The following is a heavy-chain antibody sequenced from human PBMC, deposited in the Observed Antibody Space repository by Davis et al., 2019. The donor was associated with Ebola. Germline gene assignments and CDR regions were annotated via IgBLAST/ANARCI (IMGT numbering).Heavy chain of an antibody. CDR1: GGSISSYY. J-gene: IGHJ6*02. D-gene: IGHD2-15*01. CDR2: IYYSGST. V-gene: IGHV4-59*01. CDR3: ARDWRGGGSQPYYYYGMDV. Sequence: SETLSLTCTVSGGSISSYYWSWIRQPPGKGLEWIEYIYYSGSTNYNPSLKSRVTISVDTSKNQFSLKLSSVTAADTAVYYCARDWRGGGSQPYYYYGMDVWGQGTTVIVSS.